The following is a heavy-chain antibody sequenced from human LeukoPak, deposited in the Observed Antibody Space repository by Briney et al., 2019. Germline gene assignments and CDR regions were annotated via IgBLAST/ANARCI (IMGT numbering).Heavy chain of an antibody. V-gene: IGHV3-30-3*01. CDR1: GFTLSAYD. Sequence: GGSLRLSCAASGFTLSAYDMNWARQAPGKGLEWVAVMSYDGNNNYYADSVKGRFTLSRVSSKNTLYLQMDSLRPEDTAVYYCTREWGTAADYWGQGTLVTVSS. CDR3: TREWGTAADY. D-gene: IGHD6-13*01. J-gene: IGHJ4*02. CDR2: MSYDGNNN.